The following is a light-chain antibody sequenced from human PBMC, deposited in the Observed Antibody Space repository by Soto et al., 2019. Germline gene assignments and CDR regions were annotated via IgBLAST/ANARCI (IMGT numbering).Light chain of an antibody. CDR1: QSISSW. V-gene: IGKV1-5*03. J-gene: IGKJ1*01. Sequence: DIQMPLSASALSASVRDRVPITCRSSQSISSWLAWYQQRPGKAPKLLIYKASGLESGVPSRFSGSGSGTDFTLTISSLQPDDFATYYCQQYNNYATWTVGQGTKVDIK. CDR3: QQYNNYATWT. CDR2: KAS.